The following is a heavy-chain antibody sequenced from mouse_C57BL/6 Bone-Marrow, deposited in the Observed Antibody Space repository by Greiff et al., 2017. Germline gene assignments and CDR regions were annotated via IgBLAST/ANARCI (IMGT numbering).Heavy chain of an antibody. CDR1: GYTFTSYW. J-gene: IGHJ2*01. D-gene: IGHD2-4*01. Sequence: QVQLQQPGAELVRPGTSVKLSCKASGYTFTSYWMHWVKQRPGQGLEWIGVIDPSDSYTNYNQKFKGKATLTVDTSSSTAYMQLSSLTSEDSAVYYCARHYYEYDDFDYWGQGTTLTVSS. CDR3: ARHYYEYDDFDY. CDR2: IDPSDSYT. V-gene: IGHV1-59*01.